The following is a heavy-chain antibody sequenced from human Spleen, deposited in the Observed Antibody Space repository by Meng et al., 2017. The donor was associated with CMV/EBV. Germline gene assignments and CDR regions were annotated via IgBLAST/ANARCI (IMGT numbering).Heavy chain of an antibody. V-gene: IGHV1-18*01. CDR1: GYIFKTYG. CDR2: ISTYNGNT. D-gene: IGHD2-21*01. CDR3: GRIYTWAYSYIEY. J-gene: IGHJ4*02. Sequence: ASVKVSCKASGYIFKTYGISWVQQAPGQGLRWMGRISTYNGNTKYAQNLQGRVTMTTDTSTDTAYMELRSLRSDDTAVYYCGRIYTWAYSYIEYWGQGTQVTVSS.